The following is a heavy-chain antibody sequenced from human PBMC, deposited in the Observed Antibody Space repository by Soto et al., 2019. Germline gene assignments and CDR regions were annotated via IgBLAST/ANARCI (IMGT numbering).Heavy chain of an antibody. CDR1: GGSISSSSYY. J-gene: IGHJ3*02. Sequence: SETLSLTCTDSGGSISSSSYYWGWIRQPPGKGLEWIGSSYNSGSTYYNPSLKSRVTISVDTSKKQFSMKLSSVTVADMAVYYCAREAPGRVRGVSAFDIWGQGTMVTVAS. D-gene: IGHD3-10*01. V-gene: IGHV4-39*02. CDR3: AREAPGRVRGVSAFDI. CDR2: SYNSGST.